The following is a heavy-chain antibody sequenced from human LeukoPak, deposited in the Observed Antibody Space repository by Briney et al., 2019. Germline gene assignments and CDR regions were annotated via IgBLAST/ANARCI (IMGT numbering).Heavy chain of an antibody. Sequence: ASVKVSCKTSGYTFTGHWIHWVRQAPGQGLEWMGWINPDSGGTDYAQKFQGRVTMTRDTSISTAYMELSGLRSDDTAVYYCAIQPWGSGNNWYFDLWGRGTLVTVSS. V-gene: IGHV1-2*02. CDR2: INPDSGGT. J-gene: IGHJ2*01. CDR3: AIQPWGSGNNWYFDL. CDR1: GYTFTGHW. D-gene: IGHD7-27*01.